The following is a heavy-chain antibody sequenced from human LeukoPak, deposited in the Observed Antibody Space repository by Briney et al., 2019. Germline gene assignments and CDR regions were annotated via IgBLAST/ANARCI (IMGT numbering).Heavy chain of an antibody. CDR2: IRYDGAYQ. J-gene: IGHJ4*02. V-gene: IGHV3-30*02. CDR3: AKSEYSNTPDGHYFDY. Sequence: PGGSLRLSCAASGLTFVAYDMHWVRQAPGKGLEWVAFIRYDGAYQKYADSVKGRFTVSRDNSKSTLFLQLNSLRPEDTAIYYCAKSEYSNTPDGHYFDYWGPGALVTVSS. D-gene: IGHD2/OR15-2a*01. CDR1: GLTFVAYD.